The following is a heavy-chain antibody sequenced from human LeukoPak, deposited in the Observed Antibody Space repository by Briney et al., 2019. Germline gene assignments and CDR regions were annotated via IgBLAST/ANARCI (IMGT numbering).Heavy chain of an antibody. V-gene: IGHV3-53*01. CDR2: IYSGGST. Sequence: SGGSLRLSCAASGFTFSNHGMNWVRQAPGKGLEWVSIIYSGGSTFYADSVKGRFTISRDNSKNTLYLQMNSLRAEDTAVYYCARGGSYLSAFDIWGQGTMVTVSS. D-gene: IGHD1-26*01. CDR1: GFTFSNHG. CDR3: ARGGSYLSAFDI. J-gene: IGHJ3*02.